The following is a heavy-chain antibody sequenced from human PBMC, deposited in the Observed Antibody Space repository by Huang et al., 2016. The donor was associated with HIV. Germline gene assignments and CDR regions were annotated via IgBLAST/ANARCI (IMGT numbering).Heavy chain of an antibody. CDR3: ASRTTVTTTSNYHYFYMDV. J-gene: IGHJ6*03. V-gene: IGHV4-39*01. Sequence: QLQLQESGPGLVKPSETLSLTCTVSGGSFSSSSYYWGWIRPSPGKGLEWIGRIYYIGNGYYNPSLKSRVTMSVDRSSNQFALKMHSVTAADTAVYYCASRTTVTTTSNYHYFYMDVWGKGTTVSVSS. CDR1: GGSFSSSSYY. CDR2: IYYIGNG. D-gene: IGHD4-17*01.